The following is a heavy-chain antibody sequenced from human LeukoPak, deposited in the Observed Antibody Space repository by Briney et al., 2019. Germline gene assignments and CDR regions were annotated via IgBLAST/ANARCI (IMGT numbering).Heavy chain of an antibody. CDR1: GYTFSGHY. J-gene: IGHJ4*02. CDR3: ARGDTATFDY. V-gene: IGHV1-2*02. CDR2: INPKSGDS. Sequence: ASVKVSCKASGYTFSGHYMHWVRQAPGQGLEWIGWINPKSGDSNHAQKFQDRVTMTGDTSISTAYMELSSLRSNDTAVYYCARGDTATFDYWGQGTLVTISS. D-gene: IGHD5-18*01.